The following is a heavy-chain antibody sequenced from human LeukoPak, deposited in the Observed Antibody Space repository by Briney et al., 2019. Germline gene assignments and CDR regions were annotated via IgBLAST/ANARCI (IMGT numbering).Heavy chain of an antibody. D-gene: IGHD6-19*01. V-gene: IGHV4-4*07. Sequence: SETLSLTCTVSGGSISSYYWSWTRQPAGKGLEWIGRIYTSGNTNYNPSLKSRVTMSVDTSRNQFSLKLTSVTAADTAVYYCARDNRSGWYYYWGQGTLVTVSS. CDR3: ARDNRSGWYYY. CDR1: GGSISSYY. J-gene: IGHJ4*02. CDR2: IYTSGNT.